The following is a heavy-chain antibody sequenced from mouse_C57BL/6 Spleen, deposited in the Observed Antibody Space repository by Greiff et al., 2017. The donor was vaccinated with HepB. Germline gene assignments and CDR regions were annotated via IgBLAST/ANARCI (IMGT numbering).Heavy chain of an antibody. CDR3: ASGITTSMDY. D-gene: IGHD1-1*01. CDR2: IWGVGST. J-gene: IGHJ4*01. V-gene: IGHV2-6*01. CDR1: GFSLTSYG. Sequence: VKLQESGPGLVAPSQSLSITCTVSGFSLTSYGVDWVRQSPGKGLEWLGVIWGVGSTNYNSALKSRLSISKDNSKSQVFLKMNSLQTDDTAMYYCASGITTSMDYWGQGTSVTVSS.